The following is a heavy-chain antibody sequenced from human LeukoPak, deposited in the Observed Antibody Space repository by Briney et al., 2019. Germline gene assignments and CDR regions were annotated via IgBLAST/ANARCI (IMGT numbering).Heavy chain of an antibody. CDR2: IYTSGST. V-gene: IGHV4-4*07. D-gene: IGHD3-3*01. CDR1: GGSISSYY. J-gene: IGHJ4*02. CDR3: ARLRYDFWSGYYDY. Sequence: SETLSLTCTVSGGSISSYYWGWIRQPAGKGLEWIGRIYTSGSTNYNPSLKSRVTMSVDTPKNQFSLKLSSVTAADTAVYYCARLRYDFWSGYYDYWGQGTLVTVSS.